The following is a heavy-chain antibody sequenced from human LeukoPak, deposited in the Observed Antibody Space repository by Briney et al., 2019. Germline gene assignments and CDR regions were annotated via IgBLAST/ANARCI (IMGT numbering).Heavy chain of an antibody. CDR1: GFTFSNYV. V-gene: IGHV3-23*01. CDR2: IGGSGVST. CDR3: AKASSSPPRYFDL. J-gene: IGHJ2*01. D-gene: IGHD6-6*01. Sequence: GGSLRLSCAASGFTFSNYVMSWVRQAPGKGLEWVPAIGGSGVSTYYADSVKGRFTISRDNSKNTLYLQMNGLRAEDTAVYYCAKASSSPPRYFDLWGRGTLVTVSS.